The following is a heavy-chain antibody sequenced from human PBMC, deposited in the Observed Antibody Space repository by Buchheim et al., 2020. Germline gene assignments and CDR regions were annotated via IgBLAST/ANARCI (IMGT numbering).Heavy chain of an antibody. V-gene: IGHV4-61*02. CDR3: ARVHYFGISNWFDT. CDR2: IYTSGST. J-gene: IGHJ5*02. Sequence: QVQLQESGPGLVKPSETLSLTCTVSGGSISSGNYYWSWIRQPAGKGLEWIGRIYTSGSTNYNPSLKSRVTISVDRSKNQFSLKLSSVTAADTAVYYCARVHYFGISNWFDTWGQGTL. D-gene: IGHD3-10*01. CDR1: GGSISSGNYY.